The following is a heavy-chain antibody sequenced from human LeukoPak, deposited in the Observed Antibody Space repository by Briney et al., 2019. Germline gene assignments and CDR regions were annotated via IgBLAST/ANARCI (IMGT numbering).Heavy chain of an antibody. J-gene: IGHJ2*01. D-gene: IGHD2/OR15-2a*01. CDR1: GFTFSSYA. V-gene: IGHV3-23*01. CDR3: AKDLSSPWYFDL. Sequence: GGSLRLSCAASGFTFSSYAMSWVRQAPGKGLEWVSAISGSSGSTYYADSVKGRFTISRDNSKNTLYLQMNSPRAEDTAVYYCAKDLSSPWYFDLWGRGTLVTVSS. CDR2: ISGSSGST.